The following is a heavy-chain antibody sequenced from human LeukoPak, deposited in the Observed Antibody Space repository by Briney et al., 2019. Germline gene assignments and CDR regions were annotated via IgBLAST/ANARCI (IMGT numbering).Heavy chain of an antibody. J-gene: IGHJ4*02. V-gene: IGHV1-18*01. CDR1: GYTFTSYG. CDR2: ISAYNGNT. Sequence: GASVKVSCKASGYTFTSYGISWVRQAPGQGLEWMGWISAYNGNTNYAQKLKGRVTMTTDTSTSTAYMELRSLRSDDTAVYYCARVVLLWFGELGYFDYWGQGTLVTVSS. CDR3: ARVVLLWFGELGYFDY. D-gene: IGHD3-10*01.